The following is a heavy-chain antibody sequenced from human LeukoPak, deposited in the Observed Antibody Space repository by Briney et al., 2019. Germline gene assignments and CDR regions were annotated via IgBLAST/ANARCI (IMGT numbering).Heavy chain of an antibody. J-gene: IGHJ6*03. Sequence: SETLSLTCAVYGGSFIGYYWTLIRQSPGKGLEWIGEINHSGSTNYNPSLKSRVTISVDTSKNQFSLKLSSVTAADTAVYYCASGSTSYSRRPPGARYYYYMDVWGKGTTVTVSS. CDR3: ASGSTSYSRRPPGARYYYYMDV. D-gene: IGHD2-2*01. V-gene: IGHV4-34*01. CDR1: GGSFIGYY. CDR2: INHSGST.